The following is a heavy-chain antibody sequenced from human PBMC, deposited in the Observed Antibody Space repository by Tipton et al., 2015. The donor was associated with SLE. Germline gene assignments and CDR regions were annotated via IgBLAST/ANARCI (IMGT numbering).Heavy chain of an antibody. V-gene: IGHV4-59*01. CDR1: GHSINDYY. CDR3: ARGITIFGVVIRDYYYYMDV. D-gene: IGHD3-3*01. Sequence: TLSLTCTVSGHSINDYYWSWIRQPPGKGLEWIGNIYNSGSTNYNPSLKSRVTISVDTSKNQFSLKLSSVTAADTAVYYCARGITIFGVVIRDYYYYMDVWGKGTTVTVSS. J-gene: IGHJ6*03. CDR2: IYNSGST.